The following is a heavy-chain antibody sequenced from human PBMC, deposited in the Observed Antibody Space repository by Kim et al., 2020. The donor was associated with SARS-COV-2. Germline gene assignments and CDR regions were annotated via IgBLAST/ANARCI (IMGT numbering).Heavy chain of an antibody. D-gene: IGHD2-15*01. V-gene: IGHV3-23*01. CDR3: ARGYCGGGTCYRMDV. Sequence: DSMKGRFTISRDNAKNTLYLQVNSLGAEGTAIYFCARGYCGGGTCYRMDVWGQGTTLAVFS. J-gene: IGHJ6*02.